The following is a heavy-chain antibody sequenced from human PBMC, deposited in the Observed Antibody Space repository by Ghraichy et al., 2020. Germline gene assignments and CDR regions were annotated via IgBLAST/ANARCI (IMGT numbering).Heavy chain of an antibody. Sequence: SETLSLTCTVAGGSISSYYWSWIRQPAGKELEWIGRIYTSGRTNSNPSLKSRVTMSVDTSKNQFSLKLSSVTAADTAVYYCASGSYPAFDYWGQGTLVTVSS. J-gene: IGHJ4*02. CDR1: GGSISSYY. CDR2: IYTSGRT. V-gene: IGHV4-4*07. D-gene: IGHD1-26*01. CDR3: ASGSYPAFDY.